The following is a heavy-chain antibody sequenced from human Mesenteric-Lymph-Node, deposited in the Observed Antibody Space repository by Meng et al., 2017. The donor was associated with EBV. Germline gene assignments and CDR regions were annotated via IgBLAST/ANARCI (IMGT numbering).Heavy chain of an antibody. D-gene: IGHD1-7*01. J-gene: IGHJ1*01. V-gene: IGHV4-4*02. CDR2: VFHIGST. CDR1: GASISGNNW. Sequence: VRRQGSGPGLGKPSGTLSLTCAVSGASISGNNWWSWIRQPPGKGLEWIGEVFHIGSTNYNPSLKSRVTISLDKSKNQFSLKLTSVTAADTAVYFCARVSEISGTWLDCWGQGTLVTVSS. CDR3: ARVSEISGTWLDC.